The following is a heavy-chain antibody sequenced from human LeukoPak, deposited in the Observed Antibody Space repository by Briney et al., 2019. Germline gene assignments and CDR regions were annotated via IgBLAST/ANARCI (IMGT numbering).Heavy chain of an antibody. V-gene: IGHV3-21*01. CDR1: GFMLSNQN. CDR2: VSGNSNNI. D-gene: IGHD4/OR15-4a*01. J-gene: IGHJ5*02. Sequence: GFSHSLSCAASGFMLSNQNMKWVRRAPRKGLNSVSSVSGNSNNINYTDSVKGRFTISRDNHKNSLYLQMNSLRVEDTAMYYCVRIPNGANFPNWFDPWGQGTLVTVSS. CDR3: VRIPNGANFPNWFDP.